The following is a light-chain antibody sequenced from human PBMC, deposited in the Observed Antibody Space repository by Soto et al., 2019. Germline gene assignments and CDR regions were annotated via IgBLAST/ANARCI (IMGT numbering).Light chain of an antibody. CDR1: QNIRSY. Sequence: DIQMTQSPSSLSASVGDRVTITCRASQNIRSYLNWYRQKPGKATEXLIYAASNLKREVPSRLRGSGSGTLFTLTISSLQPEDFATYYCQQSYSTPWTFGQGNKV. CDR3: QQSYSTPWT. CDR2: AAS. J-gene: IGKJ1*01. V-gene: IGKV1-39*01.